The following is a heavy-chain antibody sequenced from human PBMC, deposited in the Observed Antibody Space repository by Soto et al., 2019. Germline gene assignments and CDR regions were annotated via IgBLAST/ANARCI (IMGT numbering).Heavy chain of an antibody. Sequence: SETLSLTCAVYGGSFSGYYWSWIRQPPGKGLEWIGEINHSGSTNYNPSLKSRVTISVDTSKNHFSLKLSSVTAADTAVYYCAIGVRVVVSPYYYYYGMDVWGQGTTVTVSS. V-gene: IGHV4-34*01. CDR1: GGSFSGYY. CDR3: AIGVRVVVSPYYYYYGMDV. J-gene: IGHJ6*02. D-gene: IGHD3-22*01. CDR2: INHSGST.